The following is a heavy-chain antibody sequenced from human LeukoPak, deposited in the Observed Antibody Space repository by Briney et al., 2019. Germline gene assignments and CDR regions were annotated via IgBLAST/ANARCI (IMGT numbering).Heavy chain of an antibody. CDR1: GYTFTGYY. CDR3: ARLDFWSGYYAFDY. J-gene: IGHJ4*02. D-gene: IGHD3-3*01. V-gene: IGHV1-2*06. Sequence: ASVKVSCKASGYTFTGYYMHWVRQAPGQGLEWMGRINPNSGGTNYAQKFQGRVTMTRDTSISTAYMELSRLRSDDTAVYYCARLDFWSGYYAFDYRGQGTLVTVSS. CDR2: INPNSGGT.